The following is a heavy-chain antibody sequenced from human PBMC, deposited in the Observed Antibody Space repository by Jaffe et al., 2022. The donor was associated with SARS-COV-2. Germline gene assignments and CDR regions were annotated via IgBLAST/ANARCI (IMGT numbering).Heavy chain of an antibody. J-gene: IGHJ6*02. CDR3: ARDGFGELFPNPYYYYYGMDV. D-gene: IGHD3-10*01. CDR1: GFTFSSYS. V-gene: IGHV3-21*01. CDR2: ISSSSSYI. Sequence: EVQLVESGGGLVKPGGSLRLSCAASGFTFSSYSMNWVRQAPGKGLEWVSSISSSSSYIYYADSVKGRFTISRDNAKNSLYLQMNSLRAEDTAVYYCARDGFGELFPNPYYYYYGMDVWGQGTTVTVSS.